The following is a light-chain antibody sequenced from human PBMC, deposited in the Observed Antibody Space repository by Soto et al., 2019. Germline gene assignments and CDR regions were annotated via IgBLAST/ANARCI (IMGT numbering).Light chain of an antibody. CDR3: QQYYTWPRT. Sequence: EIVMTQSPVTLSVPPGESATLSCRASQSVSSTLAWFQQKPGQAPRLLIYGASTRATGIPARFSGSGSGTDFTLTISSLQSEDFAVYYCQQYYTWPRTFGQGTKVEVK. J-gene: IGKJ1*01. CDR1: QSVSST. V-gene: IGKV3-15*01. CDR2: GAS.